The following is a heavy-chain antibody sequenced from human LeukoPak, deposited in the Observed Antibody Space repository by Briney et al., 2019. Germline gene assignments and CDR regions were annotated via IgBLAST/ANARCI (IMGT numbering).Heavy chain of an antibody. CDR2: INAGNGNT. D-gene: IGHD5-12*01. Sequence: GASVKVSCKASGYTFTSYAMHWVRQAPGQRLEWMGWINAGNGNTKYSQKFQGRVTITRDTSASTAYMELSSLRSEDTAVYYCAIAFSSGYSGYDSNFDYWGQGTLVTVSS. CDR3: AIAFSSGYSGYDSNFDY. V-gene: IGHV1-3*01. CDR1: GYTFTSYA. J-gene: IGHJ4*02.